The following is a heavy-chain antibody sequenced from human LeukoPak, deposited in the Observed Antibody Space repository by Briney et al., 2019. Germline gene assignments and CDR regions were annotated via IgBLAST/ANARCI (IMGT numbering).Heavy chain of an antibody. Sequence: SETLSLTCTVSGGSISSSSYYWGWIRQPPGKGLEWIGSIYYSGSTYYNPSLKSRVTISVDTSKNQFSLKLSSVTAADTAVYYCARIGGLLLWFGELLSKPHYFDYWGRGTLVTVSS. CDR3: ARIGGLLLWFGELLSKPHYFDY. V-gene: IGHV4-39*01. J-gene: IGHJ4*02. CDR1: GGSISSSSYY. CDR2: IYYSGST. D-gene: IGHD3-10*01.